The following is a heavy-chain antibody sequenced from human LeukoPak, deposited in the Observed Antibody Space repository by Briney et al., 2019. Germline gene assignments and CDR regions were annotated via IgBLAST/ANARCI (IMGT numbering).Heavy chain of an antibody. V-gene: IGHV6-1*01. CDR2: TYYRSKWYN. Sequence: PSQTLSLTCAISGDTVSSNSAAWDWTRQSPSRGLERLGRTYYRSKWYNDYAVSVKSRITINPDTSKNQFSLQLNAVTPEDTAVYYCVRELYFGSGTYYPAFDSWGQGTLVTVSS. J-gene: IGHJ4*02. CDR3: VRELYFGSGTYYPAFDS. D-gene: IGHD3-10*01. CDR1: GDTVSSNSAA.